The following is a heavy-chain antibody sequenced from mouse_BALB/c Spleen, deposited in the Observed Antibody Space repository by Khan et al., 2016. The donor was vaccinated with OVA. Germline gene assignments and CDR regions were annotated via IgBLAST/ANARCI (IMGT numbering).Heavy chain of an antibody. CDR3: ASGYGSSYNFDY. D-gene: IGHD1-1*01. V-gene: IGHV1-9*01. Sequence: QVQLQQSGAELMKPGASVKISCKATGYTFISYWIEWIKQRPGHGPEWIGDILPGSDNTYYNENFKGKATFTADTSSNTTYMQLSSLTSEDSAVYYCASGYGSSYNFDYWGQGTTLTVSS. J-gene: IGHJ2*01. CDR2: ILPGSDNT. CDR1: GYTFISYW.